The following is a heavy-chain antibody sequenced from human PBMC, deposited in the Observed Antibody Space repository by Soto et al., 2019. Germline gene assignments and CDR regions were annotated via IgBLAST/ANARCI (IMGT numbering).Heavy chain of an antibody. CDR2: IYYGGSI. CDR1: GGSISSGY. Sequence: PSETLSLTCSVSGGSISSGYWTWIRQPPGKGLEWIGYIYYGGSINYNPSLKSRVIISVDTAKNQFSLKLSSVSAADTAVYYCARGWGLVFDYWGQGTLVTVSS. V-gene: IGHV4-59*01. CDR3: ARGWGLVFDY. D-gene: IGHD2-21*02. J-gene: IGHJ4*02.